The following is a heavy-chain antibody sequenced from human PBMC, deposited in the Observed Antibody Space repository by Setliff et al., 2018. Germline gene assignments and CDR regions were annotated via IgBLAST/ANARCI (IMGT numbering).Heavy chain of an antibody. Sequence: LRLSCAASGFTFSTYRMHWVREAPGKGLEWVAVIWDDGGNKYHADSVKGRFTISRDNSKNTLYLQMNSLRPEDTAVYYCARTCSGSGCYAGLESWGQGTPVTVSS. J-gene: IGHJ4*02. CDR2: IWDDGGNK. V-gene: IGHV3-33*08. D-gene: IGHD2-15*01. CDR1: GFTFSTYR. CDR3: ARTCSGSGCYAGLES.